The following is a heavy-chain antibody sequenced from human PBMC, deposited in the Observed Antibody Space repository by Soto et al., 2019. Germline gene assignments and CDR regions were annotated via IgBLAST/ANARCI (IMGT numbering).Heavy chain of an antibody. J-gene: IGHJ3*02. CDR1: CYSISTRFY. CDR3: ARNKMYYDNSGNYSLEGFDI. V-gene: IGHV4-38-2*01. CDR2: IYHTGNT. D-gene: IGHD3-22*01. Sequence: SETLSLASALACYSISTRFYWGWIRQYPGKGPEYIWSIYHTGNTYYNASLRSRVTISVDTSKNQFSLKLTSVTAADTAVYYCARNKMYYDNSGNYSLEGFDIWGQGTMVTVSS.